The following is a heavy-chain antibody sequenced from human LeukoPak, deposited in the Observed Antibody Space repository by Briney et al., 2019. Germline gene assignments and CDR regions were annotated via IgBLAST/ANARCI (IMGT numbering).Heavy chain of an antibody. D-gene: IGHD6-6*01. CDR3: ARWRSGSSSSRRFAFDI. V-gene: IGHV4-39*07. CDR1: GDSISSSSNS. Sequence: PSETLSLTCTVSGDSISSSSNSWAWIRQPPGKGLEWIGSIYYSGSTYYNPSLKSRVTISVDTSKNQFSLKLSSVTAADTAVYYCARWRSGSSSSRRFAFDIWGQGTMVTVSS. CDR2: IYYSGST. J-gene: IGHJ3*02.